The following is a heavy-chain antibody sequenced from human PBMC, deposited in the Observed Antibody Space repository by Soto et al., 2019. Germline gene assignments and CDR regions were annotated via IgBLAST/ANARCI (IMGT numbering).Heavy chain of an antibody. CDR2: INPNSGGT. Sequence: QVPLVQSGAEVKKPGASVKVSCKASGYTFTGYYMHWVRQAPGQGLEWMGWINPNSGGTNYAQKFQGWVTMTRDTSISTAYMELSRLRSDDTAVYYCAREGEYCSSTSCPLGERFDPWGQGTLVTVSS. CDR3: AREGEYCSSTSCPLGERFDP. D-gene: IGHD2-2*01. CDR1: GYTFTGYY. J-gene: IGHJ5*02. V-gene: IGHV1-2*04.